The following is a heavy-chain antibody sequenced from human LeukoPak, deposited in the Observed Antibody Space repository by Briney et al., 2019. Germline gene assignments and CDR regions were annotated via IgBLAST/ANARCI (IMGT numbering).Heavy chain of an antibody. Sequence: PSQTLSLTCAISGDSVSSNSVAWNWIRQSPSRGLEWLGRTYYMSKWYNDYAVSVESRITINPDTSKNQFSLQLNSVTPEDTAVYYCARETQLWFGELLSPGFDYWGQGTLVTVSS. CDR1: GDSVSSNSVA. J-gene: IGHJ4*02. CDR3: ARETQLWFGELLSPGFDY. V-gene: IGHV6-1*01. CDR2: TYYMSKWYN. D-gene: IGHD3-10*01.